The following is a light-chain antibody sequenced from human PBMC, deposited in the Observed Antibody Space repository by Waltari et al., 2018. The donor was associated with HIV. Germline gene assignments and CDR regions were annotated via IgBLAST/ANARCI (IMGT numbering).Light chain of an antibody. V-gene: IGLV2-8*01. J-gene: IGLJ1*01. CDR2: EVT. Sequence: QSALTQPPSASGSPGQSVTISCTGTRSDVGGYNYVSWYQQYPGKAPKLMIYEVTKRPSGVPARFSGSKSGNTASLTVSGLQAEDEADYYCNSYAGSNNPYVFGTGTKVTVL. CDR1: RSDVGGYNY. CDR3: NSYAGSNNPYV.